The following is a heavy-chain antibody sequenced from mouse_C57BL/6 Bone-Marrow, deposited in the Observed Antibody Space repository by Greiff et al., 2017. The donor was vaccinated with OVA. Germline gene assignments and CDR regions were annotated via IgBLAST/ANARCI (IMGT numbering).Heavy chain of an antibody. CDR3: ARTYYYGSSYPDY. CDR2: ISYDGSN. J-gene: IGHJ2*01. CDR1: GYSITSGYY. D-gene: IGHD1-1*01. Sequence: EVQLVESGPGLVKPSQSLSLTCSVTGYSITSGYYWNWIRQFPGNKLEWMGYISYDGSNNYNPSLKNRISITRDTSKNQFFLKLNSVTTEDTATYYGARTYYYGSSYPDYWGQGTTLTVSS. V-gene: IGHV3-6*01.